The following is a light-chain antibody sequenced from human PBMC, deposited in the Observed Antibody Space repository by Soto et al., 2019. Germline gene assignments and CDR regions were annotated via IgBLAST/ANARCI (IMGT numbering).Light chain of an antibody. J-gene: IGKJ1*01. V-gene: IGKV3-20*01. CDR3: QQHGSFPPWT. Sequence: EFVLTQSPGTLYLSPGERGTLSCRASQSVSSNYLAWYQQKPGQAPRLLIYGASSRATGIPDRFSGSGSVRNLTLTNSRLEPVFIAANYCQQHGSFPPWTFGHRTKVEIK. CDR2: GAS. CDR1: QSVSSNY.